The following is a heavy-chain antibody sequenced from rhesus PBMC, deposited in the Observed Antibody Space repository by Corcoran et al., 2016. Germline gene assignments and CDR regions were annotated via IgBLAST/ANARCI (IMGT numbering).Heavy chain of an antibody. CDR1: GCTFISFG. J-gene: IGHJ6*01. CDR3: AKWGIVGTTTKYGLDS. CDR2: ISKGGGST. V-gene: IGHV3S5*01. D-gene: IGHD1-20*01. Sequence: ELQLVESGGGLVQPGGSLRLSLAASGCTFISFGMGWVRQAPGKGLDWLSYISKGGGSTYYADSVKGRFTISRDNSKNTLSLQMNSLRAEDTAVYYCAKWGIVGTTTKYGLDSWGQGVVVTVSS.